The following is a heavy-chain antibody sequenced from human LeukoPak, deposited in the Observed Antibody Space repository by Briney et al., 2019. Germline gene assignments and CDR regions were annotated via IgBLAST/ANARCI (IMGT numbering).Heavy chain of an antibody. Sequence: PGGSLRLSCAASGFTFSSYAMHWVRQAPGKGLEWVAVISYDGSNKYYADSVKGRFTISRDNSKNTLYLQMNSLRAEDTAVYYCARDLYQPLYVFDYWGQGTLVTVSS. CDR2: ISYDGSNK. CDR3: ARDLYQPLYVFDY. V-gene: IGHV3-30-3*01. CDR1: GFTFSSYA. J-gene: IGHJ4*02. D-gene: IGHD2-2*02.